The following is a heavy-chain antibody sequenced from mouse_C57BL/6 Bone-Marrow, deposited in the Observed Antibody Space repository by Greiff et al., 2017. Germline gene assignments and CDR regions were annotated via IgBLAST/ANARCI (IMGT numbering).Heavy chain of an antibody. CDR2: IYPGDGDT. Sequence: VQLQESGAELVKPGASVKISCKASGYAFSSYWMNWVKQRPGKGLEWIGQIYPGDGDTNYNGKFKGKATLTADKSSSTAYMQLSSLTSEDSAVYFCARWWLLRYFDVWGTGTTVTVSS. CDR1: GYAFSSYW. J-gene: IGHJ1*03. V-gene: IGHV1-80*01. D-gene: IGHD2-3*01. CDR3: ARWWLLRYFDV.